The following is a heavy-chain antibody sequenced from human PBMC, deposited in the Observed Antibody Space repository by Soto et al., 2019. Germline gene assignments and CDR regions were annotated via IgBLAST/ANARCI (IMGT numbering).Heavy chain of an antibody. CDR2: IYHNGAA. V-gene: IGHV4-39*01. CDR1: GDSISDSNYY. CDR3: ARPTSAYGDYAH. D-gene: IGHD4-17*01. J-gene: IGHJ4*02. Sequence: SETLSLTCTVSGDSISDSNYYWAWIRQPPGMGPEWIGSIYHNGAAFYIPSLKGRVTISVDTSSNQFSLRLTSVTAADTAVYYCARPTSAYGDYAHWGQGTLVTVSS.